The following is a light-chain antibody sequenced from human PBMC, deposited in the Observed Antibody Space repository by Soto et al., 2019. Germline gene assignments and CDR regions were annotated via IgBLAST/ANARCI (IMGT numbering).Light chain of an antibody. CDR2: DAS. CDR1: QSISSW. CDR3: QQYNSYPLT. Sequence: DIQMTQSPSTLSASVGDRVTITCRASQSISSWLAWYQQKPGKAPKLLIYDASSLESGVPSRFSGSGSCTEFTLTISSLPPDDFATYYCQQYNSYPLTFGGGTKVEIK. V-gene: IGKV1-5*01. J-gene: IGKJ4*01.